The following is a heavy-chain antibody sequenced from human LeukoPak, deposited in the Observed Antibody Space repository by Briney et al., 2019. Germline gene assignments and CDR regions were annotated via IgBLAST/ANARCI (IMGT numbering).Heavy chain of an antibody. D-gene: IGHD3-3*01. CDR3: ARVGIFGVVNDAFVI. Sequence: PSETLSLTCTVSGGSISSYYWSWIRRPPGKGLEWIGYIYYSGSTNYNPSLKSRVTISVDTSKNQFSLKLSSVTAADTAVYYCARVGIFGVVNDAFVIWGQGTMVTVSS. CDR1: GGSISSYY. V-gene: IGHV4-59*01. J-gene: IGHJ3*02. CDR2: IYYSGST.